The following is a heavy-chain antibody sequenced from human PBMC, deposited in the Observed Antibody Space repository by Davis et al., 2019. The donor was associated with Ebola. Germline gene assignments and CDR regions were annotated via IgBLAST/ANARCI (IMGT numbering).Heavy chain of an antibody. V-gene: IGHV4-59*02. CDR1: GVSVSSYY. D-gene: IGHD6-13*01. CDR2: ISDLGST. J-gene: IGHJ4*02. Sequence: SETLSLPCTVSGVSVSSYYWSWIRLPPGKGLEWIGYISDLGSTKYTPSLKSRVTISVDTSKNQFSLKLTSATAADTAVYYCARIAVGSSWYYFDYWGQGTLVPVSS. CDR3: ARIAVGSSWYYFDY.